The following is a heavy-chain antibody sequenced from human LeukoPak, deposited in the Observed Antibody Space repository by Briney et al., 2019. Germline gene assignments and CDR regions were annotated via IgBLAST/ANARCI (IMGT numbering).Heavy chain of an antibody. CDR3: ARGSPGGLRFLEWSGYYFDY. J-gene: IGHJ4*02. CDR2: IYSGGST. D-gene: IGHD3-3*01. V-gene: IGHV3-53*01. CDR1: GFTVSSNY. Sequence: PGGSLRLSCAASGFTVSSNYMSWVRQAPGTGLEWVSVIYSGGSTYYADSVKGRLTISRDNSKDTLYLQMNSLRAEDTAVYYCARGSPGGLRFLEWSGYYFDYWGQGTLVTVSS.